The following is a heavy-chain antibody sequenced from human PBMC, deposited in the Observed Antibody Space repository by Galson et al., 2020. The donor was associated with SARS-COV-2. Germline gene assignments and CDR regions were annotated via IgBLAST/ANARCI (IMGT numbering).Heavy chain of an antibody. D-gene: IGHD3-3*01. CDR1: GGSISSSSYY. V-gene: IGHV4-39*01. J-gene: IGHJ4*02. Sequence: SETLSLTCTVSGGSISSSSYYWGWIRQPPGKGLEWIGSIYYSGSTYYNPSLKSRVTISVDTSKNQFSLKLSSVTAADTAVYYCARWGKTYYDFWSQISIYDYWGQGTLVTVSS. CDR3: ARWGKTYYDFWSQISIYDY. CDR2: IYYSGST.